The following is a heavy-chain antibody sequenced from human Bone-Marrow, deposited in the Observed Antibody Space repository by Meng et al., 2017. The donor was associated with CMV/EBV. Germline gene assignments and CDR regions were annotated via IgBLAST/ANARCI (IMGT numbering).Heavy chain of an antibody. V-gene: IGHV3-30*04. J-gene: IGHJ6*02. CDR2: ISYDGSNK. CDR1: GFTFSSYA. Sequence: GESLKISCAASGFTFSSYAMHWVRQAPGKGLEWVAVISYDGSNKYYADSVKGRFTISRDNSKNTLYLQMNSLRAEDTAVYYCARVSGSGWPSFYYYYGMDVWGQGTTFTVSS. D-gene: IGHD3-10*01. CDR3: ARVSGSGWPSFYYYYGMDV.